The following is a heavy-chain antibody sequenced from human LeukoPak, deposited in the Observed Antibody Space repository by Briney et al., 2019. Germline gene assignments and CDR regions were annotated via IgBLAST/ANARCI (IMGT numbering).Heavy chain of an antibody. Sequence: PGGSLRLSCAASGFTFSSYSMNWVRQAPGKGLEWVSSISSSSSYIYYADSVKGRFTISRENAKNSLYLEMNSLRAEDTAVYYCARDFYDNDDYGYYFDSWGQGTLVTVSS. V-gene: IGHV3-21*01. CDR2: ISSSSSYI. J-gene: IGHJ4*02. CDR3: ARDFYDNDDYGYYFDS. CDR1: GFTFSSYS. D-gene: IGHD4-17*01.